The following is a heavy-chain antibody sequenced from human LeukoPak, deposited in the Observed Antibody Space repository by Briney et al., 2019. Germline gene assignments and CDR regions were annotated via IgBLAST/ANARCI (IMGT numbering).Heavy chain of an antibody. CDR2: IYHSGST. J-gene: IGHJ3*02. Sequence: NPSQTLSLTCAVSGGSISSGGYSWSWIRQPPGKGLEWIGYIYHSGSTYYNPSLKSRATISVDRSKNQFSLKLSSVTAADTAVYYCARASRGSARDAFDIWSQGTMVTVSS. CDR3: ARASRGSARDAFDI. D-gene: IGHD5-12*01. CDR1: GGSISSGGYS. V-gene: IGHV4-30-2*01.